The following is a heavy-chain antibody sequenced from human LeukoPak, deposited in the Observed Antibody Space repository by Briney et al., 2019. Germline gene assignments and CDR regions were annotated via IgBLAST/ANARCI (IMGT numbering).Heavy chain of an antibody. J-gene: IGHJ4*02. Sequence: SETLSLTCAVSGGSISSGGYSWSWIRQPPGKGLEWIGYIYHSRSTYYNPSLKSRVTISVDRSKNQFSLKLSSMTAADTAVYYCAGSYDSSGWHYFDYWGQGTLVTVSS. CDR3: AGSYDSSGWHYFDY. V-gene: IGHV4-30-2*01. CDR1: GGSISSGGYS. D-gene: IGHD3-22*01. CDR2: IYHSRST.